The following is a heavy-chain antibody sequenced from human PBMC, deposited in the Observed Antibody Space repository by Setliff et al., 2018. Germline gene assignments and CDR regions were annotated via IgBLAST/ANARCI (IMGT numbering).Heavy chain of an antibody. CDR3: ARDLLSGNAFDI. CDR1: GYTFTSYA. J-gene: IGHJ3*02. D-gene: IGHD3-10*01. V-gene: IGHV1-3*01. CDR2: INAGNGNT. Sequence: ASVKVSCKASGYTFTSYAMHWVRQAPGQRLEWMGWINAGNGNTKYSQKFQGRVTTTRDTSASTAYMELSSLRSEDTAVYYCARDLLSGNAFDIWGQGTMVTVSS.